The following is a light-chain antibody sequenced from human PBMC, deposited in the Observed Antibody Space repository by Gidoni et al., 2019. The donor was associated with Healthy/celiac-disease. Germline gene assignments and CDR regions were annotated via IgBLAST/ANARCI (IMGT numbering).Light chain of an antibody. Sequence: DIQMTESPSSLSASVGDRVTITCRASQSISSYLNWYQQKPGKAPKLLIYAASILQSGVPSRFSGSGSGTAFTLTISSLQPEDFATYYCQQSYSAPYNFGQGTKLEIK. CDR3: QQSYSAPYN. CDR2: AAS. V-gene: IGKV1-39*01. J-gene: IGKJ2*01. CDR1: QSISSY.